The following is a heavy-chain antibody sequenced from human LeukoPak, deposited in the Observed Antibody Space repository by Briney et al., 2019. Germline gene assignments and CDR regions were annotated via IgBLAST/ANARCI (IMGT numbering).Heavy chain of an antibody. CDR1: GGSISSYY. D-gene: IGHD3-22*01. V-gene: IGHV4-4*07. Sequence: SETLSLTCTVSGGSISSYYWSWIRQPAGQGLEWIGRIYTSGTTNYNPSLKSRVTMSVDTSKNQFSLNMRSVTAADTAVYYCARANYDGSDYWGQGTLVTVSS. J-gene: IGHJ4*02. CDR3: ARANYDGSDY. CDR2: IYTSGTT.